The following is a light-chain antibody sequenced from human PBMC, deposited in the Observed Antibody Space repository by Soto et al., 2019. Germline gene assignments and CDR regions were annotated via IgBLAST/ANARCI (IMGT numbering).Light chain of an antibody. Sequence: QSALTQPPSVSGAPGQRVTISCTGSSSNIGAGYDVHWYQQLPGTAPKLLIYGNSNRPSGVPDRFSGSKSGTSASLAITGLQAEDEADYYYQSYDSSLSGSGVFGGGTKLTVL. CDR1: SSNIGAGYD. CDR2: GNS. V-gene: IGLV1-40*01. J-gene: IGLJ2*01. CDR3: QSYDSSLSGSGV.